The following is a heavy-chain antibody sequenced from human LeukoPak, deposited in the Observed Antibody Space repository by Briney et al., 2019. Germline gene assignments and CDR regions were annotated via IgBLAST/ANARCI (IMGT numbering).Heavy chain of an antibody. D-gene: IGHD1-26*01. Sequence: GGSLRLSCAASGFTFSSYWMSWVRQAPGKGLEWVSAISGSGGSTYYADSVKGRFTISRDNSENTLYLQMNSLRAEDTAVYYCAKDQSRWELLTFDYWGQGTLVTVSS. CDR1: GFTFSSYW. J-gene: IGHJ4*02. CDR2: ISGSGGST. CDR3: AKDQSRWELLTFDY. V-gene: IGHV3-23*01.